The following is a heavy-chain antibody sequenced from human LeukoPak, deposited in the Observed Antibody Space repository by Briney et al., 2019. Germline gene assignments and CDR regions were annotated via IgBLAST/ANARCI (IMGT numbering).Heavy chain of an antibody. Sequence: SVKVSCTASGGTFSSYAISWVRQAPGQGLEWMGGIIPIFGTANYAQKFQGRVTITADESTSTAYMELSSLRSEDTAVYYCARGDGDYVFPDYWGQGTLVTVSS. J-gene: IGHJ4*02. D-gene: IGHD4-17*01. CDR2: IIPIFGTA. V-gene: IGHV1-69*01. CDR1: GGTFSSYA. CDR3: ARGDGDYVFPDY.